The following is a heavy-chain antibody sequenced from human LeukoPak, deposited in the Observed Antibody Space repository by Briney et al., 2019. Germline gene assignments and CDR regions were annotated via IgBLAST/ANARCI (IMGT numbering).Heavy chain of an antibody. V-gene: IGHV3-30*04. Sequence: PGGSLRLSCAASGFTFSSYAMHWVRQAPGKGLEWVAVISYDGSNKYYADSVKGRFTISRDNSKNTLYLQMNSLRAEDTAVYYCARDWGGISLYDSSGYPDYWGQGTLVTVSS. CDR3: ARDWGGISLYDSSGYPDY. J-gene: IGHJ4*02. D-gene: IGHD3-22*01. CDR2: ISYDGSNK. CDR1: GFTFSSYA.